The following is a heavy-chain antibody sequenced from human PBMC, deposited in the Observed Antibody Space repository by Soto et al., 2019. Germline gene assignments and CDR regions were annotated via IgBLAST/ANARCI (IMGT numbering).Heavy chain of an antibody. J-gene: IGHJ4*02. CDR1: GFTFSSYA. CDR3: AKRENGGGYDYLHY. V-gene: IGHV3-23*01. Sequence: EVQLLESGGGLVQPGGSLRLSCAASGFTFSSYAMSWVRQAPGKGLEWDSAISGSGGSTYYADSVKGRFTISRDNSKNTRYQQMNSLRAEDTAVYYCAKRENGGGYDYLHYWRQGTLVNVSS. CDR2: ISGSGGST. D-gene: IGHD5-12*01.